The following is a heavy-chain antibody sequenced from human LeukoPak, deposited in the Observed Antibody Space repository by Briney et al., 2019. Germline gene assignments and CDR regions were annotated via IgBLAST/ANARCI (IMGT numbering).Heavy chain of an antibody. V-gene: IGHV4-31*03. CDR3: ARDKVTVTGNWFDP. Sequence: PSETLSLTCSVSGGSITSAGHYWSWIRQLPGKGLEWIGYIYYTGSTYYNPSFKSRALISVVTSKYQFSLDLSSVTAADTAVYYRARDKVTVTGNWFDPWGQGTLVTVSS. J-gene: IGHJ5*02. D-gene: IGHD4-17*01. CDR2: IYYTGST. CDR1: GGSITSAGHY.